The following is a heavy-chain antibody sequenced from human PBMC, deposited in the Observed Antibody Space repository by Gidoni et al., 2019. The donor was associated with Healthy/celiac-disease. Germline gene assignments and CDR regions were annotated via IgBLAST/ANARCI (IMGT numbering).Heavy chain of an antibody. CDR2: IKSKTDGRTT. Sequence: EVQLVETGGGLVKPGGSLRLACAASGCTFSNAWMSWVRQAPGKGLEWVGRIKSKTDGRTTDYAAPVNGRFTISRDDSTNTLSLQMNSLKTEDTAVYYCTTRGRFGELFMSDYWGQGTLVTVSS. CDR1: GCTFSNAW. J-gene: IGHJ4*02. CDR3: TTRGRFGELFMSDY. D-gene: IGHD3-10*01. V-gene: IGHV3-15*01.